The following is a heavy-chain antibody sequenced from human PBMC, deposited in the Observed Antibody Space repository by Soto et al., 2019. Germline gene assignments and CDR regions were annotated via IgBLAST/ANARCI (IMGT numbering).Heavy chain of an antibody. D-gene: IGHD3-10*01. CDR3: ARVNFGYYYYGMDV. V-gene: IGHV3-74*01. J-gene: IGHJ6*02. Sequence: GSLRLSCAASGFTLSSYWMHWVRQAPGKGLVWVSRINSDGSSTSYADSVKGRFTISRDNAKNTLYLQMNSLRAEDTAVYYCARVNFGYYYYGMDVWGQGTTVTVSS. CDR2: INSDGSST. CDR1: GFTLSSYW.